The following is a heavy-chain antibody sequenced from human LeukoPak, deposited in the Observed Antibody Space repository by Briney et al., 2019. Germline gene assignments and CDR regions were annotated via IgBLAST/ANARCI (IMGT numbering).Heavy chain of an antibody. J-gene: IGHJ4*02. D-gene: IGHD2-2*02. CDR2: MSNSGGAI. Sequence: GGSLRLSCAASGFTFSDYYMSWIRQAPGKGLDWVSHMSNSGGAIHYADSVKGRFTISRDNAKNSLYLQMNSLRAEDTALYFCAKDYCSSTSCYTDYWGQGTLVTVSS. V-gene: IGHV3-11*01. CDR1: GFTFSDYY. CDR3: AKDYCSSTSCYTDY.